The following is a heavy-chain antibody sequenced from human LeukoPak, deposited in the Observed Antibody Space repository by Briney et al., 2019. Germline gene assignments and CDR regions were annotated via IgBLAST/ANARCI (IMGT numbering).Heavy chain of an antibody. Sequence: PGGSLRLSCAASGFTFSSYGMHWVRQAPGKGLEWVAVIWYDGSNKYYADSVKGRFTISRDNSKNTLYLQMNSLRAEDTAVYYCARDPRRLGLPNAFDIWGQGTMVTVSS. CDR2: IWYDGSNK. J-gene: IGHJ3*02. CDR1: GFTFSSYG. V-gene: IGHV3-33*08. D-gene: IGHD6-25*01. CDR3: ARDPRRLGLPNAFDI.